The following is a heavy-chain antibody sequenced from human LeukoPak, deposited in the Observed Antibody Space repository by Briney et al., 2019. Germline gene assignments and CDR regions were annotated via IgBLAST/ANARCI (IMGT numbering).Heavy chain of an antibody. CDR1: GFTFSSYS. J-gene: IGHJ4*02. Sequence: GGPLRLSCAASGFTFSSYSMNWVRQAPGKGLEWVSSISSSSSYIYYADSVKGRLTFSRDNAKNSLYLQMNSLRAEDTAVYYCARVGRDSQHLDYWGPGTLVTVSS. V-gene: IGHV3-21*06. D-gene: IGHD2-15*01. CDR3: ARVGRDSQHLDY. CDR2: ISSSSSYI.